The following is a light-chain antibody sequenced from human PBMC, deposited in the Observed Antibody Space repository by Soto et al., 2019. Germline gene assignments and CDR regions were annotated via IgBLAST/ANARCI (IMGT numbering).Light chain of an antibody. Sequence: QAVVTQEPSLTVSPGGTVTLTCASSTGAVTSGHYPNWFQQKPGQPPRALIYSTSNQPSWTTARFSGSLLGDKVLLTLSDVQPEDEDEYYCLLYYGGAYVFGTGTKLTVL. J-gene: IGLJ1*01. CDR2: STS. CDR3: LLYYGGAYV. V-gene: IGLV7-43*01. CDR1: TGAVTSGHY.